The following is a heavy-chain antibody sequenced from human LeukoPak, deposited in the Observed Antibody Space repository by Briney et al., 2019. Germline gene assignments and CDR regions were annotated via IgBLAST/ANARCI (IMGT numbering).Heavy chain of an antibody. J-gene: IGHJ4*02. CDR2: ISYDGSDK. Sequence: GGSLRLSCATSGFTFSNYEMTWVRQAPGKGLEWVALISYDGSDKYYADSVKGRFTISRDNSKNTLYLQMNSLRAEDTAVYYCAKTYYDSSGYYYDDPLDYWGQGTLVTVSS. D-gene: IGHD3-22*01. CDR1: GFTFSNYE. V-gene: IGHV3-30*18. CDR3: AKTYYDSSGYYYDDPLDY.